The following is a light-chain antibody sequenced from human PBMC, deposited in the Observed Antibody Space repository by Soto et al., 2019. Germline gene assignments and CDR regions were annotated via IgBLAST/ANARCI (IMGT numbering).Light chain of an antibody. J-gene: IGKJ3*01. CDR2: DAS. CDR1: QDISNF. Sequence: DIQMTQSPSSLSASVGDRVTITCQASQDISNFLNWYQQKPGTAPKLLIYDASNLETGVPSRFSGSGPVTDFTFTISTLQPEDIATYYCQQYDNLPPFTFGPGTKVDIK. CDR3: QQYDNLPPFT. V-gene: IGKV1-33*01.